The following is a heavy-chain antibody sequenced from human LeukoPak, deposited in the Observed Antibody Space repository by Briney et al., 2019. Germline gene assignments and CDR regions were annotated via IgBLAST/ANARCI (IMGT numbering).Heavy chain of an antibody. CDR1: GYTFTSYD. J-gene: IGHJ6*03. CDR2: MNPNSGNT. CDR3: ASSKYCSSTSCPYYYYYMDV. V-gene: IGHV1-8*01. Sequence: ASVKVSCKASGYTFTSYDINWVRQATGQGLEWMGWMNPNSGNTGYAQKFQGRVTMTRNTSISTAYMELSSLRSEDTAVYYCASSKYCSSTSCPYYYYYMDVWGKGTTVTVSS. D-gene: IGHD2-2*01.